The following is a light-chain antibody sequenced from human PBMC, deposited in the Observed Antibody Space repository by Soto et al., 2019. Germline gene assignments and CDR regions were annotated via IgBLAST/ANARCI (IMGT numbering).Light chain of an antibody. CDR3: QQYASSPWT. J-gene: IGKJ1*01. CDR1: QSVSNRY. Sequence: IVLTQSPGTISMSPGQRATLARRASQSVSNRYLAWYQQKPGQAPRLLIYGASSRATGVPDRISGSGSGTDFALTINRLEAEDFAVYYCQQYASSPWTVGQGTKVDIK. V-gene: IGKV3-20*01. CDR2: GAS.